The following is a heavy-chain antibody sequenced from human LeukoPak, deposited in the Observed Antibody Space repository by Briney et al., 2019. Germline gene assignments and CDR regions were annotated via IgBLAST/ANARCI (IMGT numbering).Heavy chain of an antibody. CDR1: GFTFSSYW. V-gene: IGHV3-7*01. CDR2: IKQDGSEK. J-gene: IGHJ4*02. D-gene: IGHD3-3*01. CDR3: ARDRRGRITIFGVVIIPDYFDY. Sequence: PGGSLRLSCAASGFTFSSYWMSWVRQAPGKGLEWVANIKQDGSEKYYVDSVKGRFTISRDNAKNSLYLQMNSLRAEDTAVYYCARDRRGRITIFGVVIIPDYFDYWGQGTLVTVSS.